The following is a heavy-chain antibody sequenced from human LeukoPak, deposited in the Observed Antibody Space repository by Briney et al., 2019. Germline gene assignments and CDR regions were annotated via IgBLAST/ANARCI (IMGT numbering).Heavy chain of an antibody. CDR3: ARDRFDFWSGSNWFDP. J-gene: IGHJ5*02. CDR2: IIPIFGTA. V-gene: IGHV1-69*13. D-gene: IGHD3-3*01. Sequence: SVKVSCKASGGTFSSYAISWVRQAPGQGLEWMGGIIPIFGTANYAQKFQGRVTITADESTSTAYMELRSLRSDDTAVYYCARDRFDFWSGSNWFDPWGQGTLVTVSS. CDR1: GGTFSSYA.